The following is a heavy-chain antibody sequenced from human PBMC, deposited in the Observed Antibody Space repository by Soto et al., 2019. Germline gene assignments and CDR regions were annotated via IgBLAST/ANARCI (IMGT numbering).Heavy chain of an antibody. CDR1: GYTFTSYD. CDR3: ARGYYDILTGDVEVDSCHGLDV. Sequence: GASVKVSCKASGYTFTSYDINWVRQATGQGLEWMGWMNPNSGYTGFAQKFQGRGTMTRNTSISTAYMELSSLGSEDTAVYCCARGYYDILTGDVEVDSCHGLDVWGQGTTVTVS. J-gene: IGHJ6*02. D-gene: IGHD3-9*01. V-gene: IGHV1-8*01. CDR2: MNPNSGYT.